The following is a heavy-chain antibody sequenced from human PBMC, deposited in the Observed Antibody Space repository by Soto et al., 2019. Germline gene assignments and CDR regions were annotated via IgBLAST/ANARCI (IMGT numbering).Heavy chain of an antibody. Sequence: ASVKVSCKAAGYTFTTYGITWVRQAPGQGLEWMGWISTYDGNTNYAQNFQGRVSMARDTSTSTAYMELRSLRSDDTAVYYCARDRGRSCIGGTCPFDYWGQGTLVTV. D-gene: IGHD2-15*01. V-gene: IGHV1-18*01. J-gene: IGHJ4*02. CDR1: GYTFTTYG. CDR2: ISTYDGNT. CDR3: ARDRGRSCIGGTCPFDY.